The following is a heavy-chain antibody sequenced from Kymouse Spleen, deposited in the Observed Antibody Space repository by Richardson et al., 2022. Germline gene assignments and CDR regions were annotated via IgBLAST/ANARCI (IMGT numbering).Heavy chain of an antibody. D-gene: IGHD1-7*01. CDR1: GFTFSSYA. V-gene: IGHV3-23*04. Sequence: EVQLVESGGGLVQPGGSLRLSCAASGFTFSSYAMSWVRQAPGKGLEWVSAISGSGGSTYYADSVKGRFTISRDNSKNTLYLQMNSLRAEDTAVYYCAKEGNWNYGLYYYYYYGMDVWGQGTTVTVSS. J-gene: IGHJ6*02. CDR2: ISGSGGST. CDR3: AKEGNWNYGLYYYYYYGMDV.